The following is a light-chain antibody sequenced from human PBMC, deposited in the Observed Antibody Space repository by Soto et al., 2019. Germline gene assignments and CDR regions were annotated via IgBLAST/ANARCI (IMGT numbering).Light chain of an antibody. CDR1: QSVSSN. CDR2: GAS. CDR3: QQSYSTPPT. V-gene: IGKV3-15*01. Sequence: DIVMTQPLATLSVSPRERATLSCRASQSVSSNLAWYQQKPGQAPRLLIYGASTRATGIPARFSGSGSGTEFTLTISSLQPEDFATYFCQQSYSTPPTLGQGSIVDIK. J-gene: IGKJ1*01.